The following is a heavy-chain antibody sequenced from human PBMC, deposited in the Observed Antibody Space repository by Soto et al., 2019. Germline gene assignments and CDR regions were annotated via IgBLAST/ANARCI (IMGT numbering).Heavy chain of an antibody. CDR2: TNEDGSTI. V-gene: IGHV3-74*01. D-gene: IGHD3-16*01. J-gene: IGHJ4*02. Sequence: EVQLVESGGGLVQPGGSLRLSCAASGFTFSSYWMHWVRQAPGKGLVWVSRTNEDGSTINYADSVKGRFTISRDNAKNTLYREMNGRRAEDTAVYYCTRDSGGRGGYWGQGTLVTVSS. CDR1: GFTFSSYW. CDR3: TRDSGGRGGY.